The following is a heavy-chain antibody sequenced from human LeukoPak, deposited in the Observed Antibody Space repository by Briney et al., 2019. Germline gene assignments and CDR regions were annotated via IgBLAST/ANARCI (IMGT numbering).Heavy chain of an antibody. D-gene: IGHD7-27*01. CDR2: IRYDESNK. Sequence: GGSLRLSCAASGFTFSYYWMTWVRQAPGKGLEWVAFIRYDESNKYYADSVKGRFTISRDTSKNTLYLQMNSLRAEDTAVYYCAKELGIDYWGQGTLVTVSS. CDR3: AKELGIDY. J-gene: IGHJ4*02. V-gene: IGHV3-30*02. CDR1: GFTFSYYW.